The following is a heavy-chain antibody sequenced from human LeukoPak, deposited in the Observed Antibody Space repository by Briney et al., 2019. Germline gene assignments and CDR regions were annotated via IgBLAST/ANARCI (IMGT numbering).Heavy chain of an antibody. Sequence: SQTLSLTCAISGDSVSSNIAAWNWIRQSPSRGLEWLGRTYYRSKWYNDYAVSVKSRITINPDTSKNQFSLQLNSVTPEDTAVYYCARDLGIAVAGTSYYFDYWGQGTLVSVSS. CDR3: ARDLGIAVAGTSYYFDY. J-gene: IGHJ4*02. V-gene: IGHV6-1*01. CDR2: TYYRSKWYN. D-gene: IGHD6-19*01. CDR1: GDSVSSNIAA.